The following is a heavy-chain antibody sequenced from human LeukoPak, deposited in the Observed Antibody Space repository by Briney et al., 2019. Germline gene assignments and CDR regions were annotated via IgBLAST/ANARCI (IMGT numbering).Heavy chain of an antibody. D-gene: IGHD2-8*01. CDR1: GGSISGHY. CDR3: ARPCTNGVCLGSL. V-gene: IGHV4-39*07. CDR2: IYYSGST. J-gene: IGHJ4*02. Sequence: SETLSLTCTVSGGSISGHYWSWTRQPPGKGLEWIGSIYYSGSTYYNPSLKSRVTISVDTSKNQFSLKLSSVTAADTAVYYCARPCTNGVCLGSLWGQGTLVTVSS.